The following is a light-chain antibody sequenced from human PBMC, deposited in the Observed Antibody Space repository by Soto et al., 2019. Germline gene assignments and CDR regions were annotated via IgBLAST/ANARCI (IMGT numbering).Light chain of an antibody. CDR1: QSVSSSY. Sequence: EIGLTQSPGTLSLSPGERATLSCRASQSVSSSYLASYQHKPGQAPSLLIYGAFSRATGIPDRFSGSGSVTNFTITISILEPEDFAVYYCQQYGSSPYTFGQGTKLDIK. CDR2: GAF. V-gene: IGKV3-20*01. CDR3: QQYGSSPYT. J-gene: IGKJ2*01.